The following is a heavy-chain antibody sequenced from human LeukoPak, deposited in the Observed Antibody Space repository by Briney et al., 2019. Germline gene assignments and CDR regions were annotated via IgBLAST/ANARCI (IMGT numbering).Heavy chain of an antibody. CDR3: VKDPYNWNVFEN. J-gene: IGHJ1*01. D-gene: IGHD1-20*01. CDR2: IHDDGFTS. Sequence: GGSLRLSCTTSGFTFRNYGMHWVRQAPGKGPEWLTFIHDDGFTSFYAASVQGRFTISRDNSKNILYLQMDSLRPEDTGVYYCVKDPYNWNVFENWGQGTLVTVSS. V-gene: IGHV3-30*02. CDR1: GFTFRNYG.